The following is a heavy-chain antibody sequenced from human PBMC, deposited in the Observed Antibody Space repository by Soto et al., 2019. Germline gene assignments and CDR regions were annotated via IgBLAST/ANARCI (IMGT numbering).Heavy chain of an antibody. D-gene: IGHD6-13*01. Sequence: SVKVSCKASGGTFSSYAISWVRQAPGQGLEWMGGIIPIFGTANYAQKFQGRVTITADESTSTAYMELSSLRSEDTAVYYCARDLSIAAAGTYYYGMDVWGQGTTVTVSS. CDR1: GGTFSSYA. V-gene: IGHV1-69*13. CDR2: IIPIFGTA. J-gene: IGHJ6*02. CDR3: ARDLSIAAAGTYYYGMDV.